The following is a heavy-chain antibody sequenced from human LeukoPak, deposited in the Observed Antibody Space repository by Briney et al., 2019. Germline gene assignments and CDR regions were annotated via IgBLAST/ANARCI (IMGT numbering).Heavy chain of an antibody. Sequence: PGGSLRLSCAASGFTFSSYWMSWVRQAPGKGLEWVANIKQDGSEKYYVDSGKGRFTISRDNAKNSLYLQMNSLRAEDTAVYYCARDRDNIVAYGGLDYWGQGTLVTVSS. CDR3: ARDRDNIVAYGGLDY. V-gene: IGHV3-7*01. J-gene: IGHJ4*02. D-gene: IGHD5-12*01. CDR2: IKQDGSEK. CDR1: GFTFSSYW.